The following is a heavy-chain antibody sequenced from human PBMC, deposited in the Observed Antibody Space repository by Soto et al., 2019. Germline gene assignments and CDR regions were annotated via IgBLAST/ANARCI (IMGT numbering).Heavy chain of an antibody. J-gene: IGHJ4*02. D-gene: IGHD3-16*02. CDR2: IYYSGST. V-gene: IGHV4-31*03. Sequence: SETLSLTCTVSGGSISSGGYYWSWIRHHPGKGLEWIGYIYYSGSTYYNPSLKSRVTISVDTSKNQFSLKLSSVTAADTAVYYCKGSYLSYFDYWGQGTLVTVSS. CDR1: GGSISSGGYY. CDR3: KGSYLSYFDY.